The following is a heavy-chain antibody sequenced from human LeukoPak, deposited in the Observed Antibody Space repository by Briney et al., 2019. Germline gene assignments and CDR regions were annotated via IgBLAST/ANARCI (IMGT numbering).Heavy chain of an antibody. CDR1: GGSISSSGSY. V-gene: IGHV4-39*01. CDR3: ARQFEF. J-gene: IGHJ4*02. CDR2: MSYSGTT. Sequence: PSETLSLTCTVSGGSISSSGSYWGGIRQPPGKGLEWIASMSYSGTTYYNPSLKSRVTISLDTSNNQISLKLTSVTAADTAIYYCARQFEFWGQGTLVTVSS.